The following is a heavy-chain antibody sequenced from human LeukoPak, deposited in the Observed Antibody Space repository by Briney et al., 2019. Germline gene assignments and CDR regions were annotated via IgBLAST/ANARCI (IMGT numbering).Heavy chain of an antibody. Sequence: PGGSLRLSCAASGFTFSSHSMNWVRQAPGKGLEWVSYISSSSSTIYYADSVKGRFTISRDNAKNSLYLQMNSLRDEDTAVYYCAKDGDFWSGYYYYFDYWGQGTPVTVSS. CDR2: ISSSSSTI. CDR3: AKDGDFWSGYYYYFDY. D-gene: IGHD3-3*01. J-gene: IGHJ4*02. CDR1: GFTFSSHS. V-gene: IGHV3-48*02.